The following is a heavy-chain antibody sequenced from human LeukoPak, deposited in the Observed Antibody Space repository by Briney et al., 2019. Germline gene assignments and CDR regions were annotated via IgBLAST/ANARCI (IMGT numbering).Heavy chain of an antibody. CDR2: ISSSGSTI. J-gene: IGHJ4*02. V-gene: IGHV3-48*04. Sequence: GGALRPSFSASGFPLNSYSMNWGRPAPGKGLGWGSFISSSGSTIYYADSVKGRFTISRDNAKNSLYLQMNSLRAEDTAVYYCARDLSLYCSGGSCYSLNYWGQGTLVTVSS. CDR1: GFPLNSYS. D-gene: IGHD2-15*01. CDR3: ARDLSLYCSGGSCYSLNY.